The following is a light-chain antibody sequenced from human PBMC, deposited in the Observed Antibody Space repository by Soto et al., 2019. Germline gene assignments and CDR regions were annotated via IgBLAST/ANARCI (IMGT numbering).Light chain of an antibody. J-gene: IGKJ5*01. Sequence: DIQMTQSPSSLSASVGDRVTITCRASQDISNNLAWYQQSPGKVPKLLTYAASPLQSGVPSRFSGSGSGTDFTLSISSLQPEDVASYYCQNYKSVPITFGHGTRLQFK. CDR3: QNYKSVPIT. CDR2: AAS. V-gene: IGKV1-27*01. CDR1: QDISNN.